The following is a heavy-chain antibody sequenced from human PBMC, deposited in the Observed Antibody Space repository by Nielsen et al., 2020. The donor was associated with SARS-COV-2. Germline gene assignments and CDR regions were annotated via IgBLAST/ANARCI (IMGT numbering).Heavy chain of an antibody. Sequence: GESLKISCAASGFTFSDYEMNWVRQAPGKGLEWVSSISSRGSTIHYADPVKGQFTISRDNAKNSLYLEMNSLRAEDTAVYYCVRAEGPNWSNLDYWGQGILVTVSS. V-gene: IGHV3-48*03. CDR3: VRAEGPNWSNLDY. J-gene: IGHJ4*02. CDR2: ISSRGSTI. D-gene: IGHD1-20*01. CDR1: GFTFSDYE.